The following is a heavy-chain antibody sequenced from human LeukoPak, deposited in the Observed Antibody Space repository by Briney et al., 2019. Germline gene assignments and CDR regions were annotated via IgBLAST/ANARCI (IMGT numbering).Heavy chain of an antibody. CDR1: GASITSAHYY. Sequence: SETLSLTCTVSGASITSAHYYWSWIREHPGKGLEWIGYIHYNGDTFYNPSLKSRVTISLDTPKNQFTLRLSSVKAADTAVYXXXXXXYGDYYSGPFDIWGQGTMVTVSS. D-gene: IGHD4-17*01. J-gene: IGHJ3*02. V-gene: IGHV4-31*03. CDR2: IHYNGDT. CDR3: XXXXYGDYYSGPFDI.